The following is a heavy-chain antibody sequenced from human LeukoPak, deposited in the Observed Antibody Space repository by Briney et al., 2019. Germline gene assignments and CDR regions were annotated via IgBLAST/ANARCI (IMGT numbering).Heavy chain of an antibody. CDR2: TGTSGDT. D-gene: IGHD5-18*01. J-gene: IGHJ4*02. Sequence: GGSLRLSCAASGFTFSTYDMHWVRQATGKGLEWVSSTGTSGDTYYLGSVKGRFTISRENAKSSLYLQMNSLRAEDTAVYYCARGSATAMDGSVDYWGQGTLVTVSS. CDR1: GFTFSTYD. V-gene: IGHV3-13*04. CDR3: ARGSATAMDGSVDY.